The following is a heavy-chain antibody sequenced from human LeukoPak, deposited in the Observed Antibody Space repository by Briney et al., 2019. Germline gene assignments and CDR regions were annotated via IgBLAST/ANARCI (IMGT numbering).Heavy chain of an antibody. CDR3: ARERRGSTVT. V-gene: IGHV1-69*13. CDR1: GYTFTGYY. Sequence: SVKVSCKASGYTFTGYYMHWVRQAPGQGLEWMGGIIPIFGTANYAQKFQGRVTITADESTSTAYMGLSSLRSEDTAVYYCARERRGSTVTWGQGTLVTVSS. CDR2: IIPIFGTA. J-gene: IGHJ4*02. D-gene: IGHD4-11*01.